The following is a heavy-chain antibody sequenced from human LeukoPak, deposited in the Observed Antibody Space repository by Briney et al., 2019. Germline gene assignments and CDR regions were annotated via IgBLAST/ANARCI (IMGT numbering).Heavy chain of an antibody. J-gene: IGHJ4*02. CDR2: ISSSSTI. V-gene: IGHV3-48*01. Sequence: GGSLRLSCAASGFTFSSYAMHWVRQAPGKGLEWVSYISSSSTIYYADSVKGRFTISRDNSKNTLYLQMNSLRAEDTAVYYCVRDDDRPDNGLDYWGQGTLVTVSS. CDR1: GFTFSSYA. D-gene: IGHD3-22*01. CDR3: VRDDDRPDNGLDY.